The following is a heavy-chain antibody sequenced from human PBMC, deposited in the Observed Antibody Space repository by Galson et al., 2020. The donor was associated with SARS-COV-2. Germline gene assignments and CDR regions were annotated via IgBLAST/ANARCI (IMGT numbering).Heavy chain of an antibody. V-gene: IGHV3-30*04. J-gene: IGHJ4*02. CDR1: GFTFSSTA. D-gene: IGHD6-13*01. CDR3: ARGTGDYTSSWYDY. Sequence: GGPLRLPGRASGFTFSSTAMPWVRQAPGKGLEWVPIISSDGTKRNNLDSVKGRFTSSRDNTKNTLLLQMDNLTTEDTAVYYCARGTGDYTSSWYDYWGQGTLVTVSS. CDR2: ISSDGTKR.